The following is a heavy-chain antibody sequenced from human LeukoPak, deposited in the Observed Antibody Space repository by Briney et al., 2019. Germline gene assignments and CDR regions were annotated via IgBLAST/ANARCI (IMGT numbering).Heavy chain of an antibody. D-gene: IGHD5-18*01. CDR1: GFNFSTYW. J-gene: IGHJ4*02. CDR2: IKQDGSEK. V-gene: IGHV3-7*01. CDR3: ARDVDTAMVHIFDY. Sequence: GGSLRLSCTASGFNFSTYWMTWVRQVPGKGLEWVANIKQDGSEKYYVDSVKGRFTISRDNAKNSLYLQMNSLRAEDTAVYYCARDVDTAMVHIFDYWGQGTLVTVSS.